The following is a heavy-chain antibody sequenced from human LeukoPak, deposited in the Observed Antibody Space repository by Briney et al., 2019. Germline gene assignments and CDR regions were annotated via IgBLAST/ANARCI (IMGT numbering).Heavy chain of an antibody. D-gene: IGHD3-3*01. V-gene: IGHV3-30*04. J-gene: IGHJ4*02. CDR1: GFTFSSYA. Sequence: GGSLRLSCAASGFTFSSYAMHWVRQAPGKGLEWVAVISYDGSNKYYADSVKGRFTISRDNSKNTLYLQMNSLRAEDTAVYYCARVRMRFLEWSDFDYWGQGTLVTVSS. CDR3: ARVRMRFLEWSDFDY. CDR2: ISYDGSNK.